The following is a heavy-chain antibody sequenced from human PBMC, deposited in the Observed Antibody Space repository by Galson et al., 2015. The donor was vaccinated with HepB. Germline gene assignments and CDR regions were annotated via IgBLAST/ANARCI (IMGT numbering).Heavy chain of an antibody. V-gene: IGHV1-18*01. D-gene: IGHD2-2*01. CDR2: TSGYNGTT. J-gene: IGHJ4*02. CDR3: ARDDVAIPAGFFRL. CDR1: GYTFMKYG. Sequence: SVKVSCKASGYTFMKYGISWVRQAPGHGLEWMGWTSGYNGTTKYAQNFQGRVTMTTDTSTTTVYMELRSLRSDDSAVYYCARDDVAIPAGFFRLWGQGTLVTVSS.